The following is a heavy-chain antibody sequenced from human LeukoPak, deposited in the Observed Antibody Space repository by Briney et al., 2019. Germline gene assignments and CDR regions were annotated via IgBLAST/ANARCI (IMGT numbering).Heavy chain of an antibody. CDR2: ISSSSSYI. CDR1: GFTFSSYS. CDR3: ARARGGSYYYYMDV. D-gene: IGHD3-10*01. J-gene: IGHJ6*03. V-gene: IGHV3-21*01. Sequence: GGSLRLSCAASGFTFSSYSMNWVRQAPGKGLEWVSSISSSSSYIYYADSVKGRFTISRDNARNSLYLQRNSLRAEDTAVYYCARARGGSYYYYMDVWGKGTTVTISS.